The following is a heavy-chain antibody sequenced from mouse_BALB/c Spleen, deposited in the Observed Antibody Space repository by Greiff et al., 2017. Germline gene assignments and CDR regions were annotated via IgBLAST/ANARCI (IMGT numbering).Heavy chain of an antibody. Sequence: EVHLVESGGGLVKPGGSLKLSCAASGFTFSSYAMSWVRQTPEKRLEWVASISSGGSTYYPDSVKGRFTISRDNARNILYLQMSSLRSEDTAMYYCAREGYYGNYGFAYWGQGTLVTVSA. D-gene: IGHD2-1*01. CDR1: GFTFSSYA. CDR3: AREGYYGNYGFAY. V-gene: IGHV5-6-5*01. CDR2: ISSGGST. J-gene: IGHJ3*01.